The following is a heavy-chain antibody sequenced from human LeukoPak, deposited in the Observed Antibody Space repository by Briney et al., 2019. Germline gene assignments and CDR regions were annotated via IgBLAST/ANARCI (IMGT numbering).Heavy chain of an antibody. Sequence: PGGSLRLSCAASGFTFSSYAMSWVRQAPGKGPEWVSAISGSGGSTYYADSVKGRFTISRDNSKNTLYLQMNSLRAEDTAVYYCAKAPFMITFGGVIAGKPYYFDYWGQGTLVTVSS. CDR2: ISGSGGST. CDR1: GFTFSSYA. V-gene: IGHV3-23*01. CDR3: AKAPFMITFGGVIAGKPYYFDY. D-gene: IGHD3-16*02. J-gene: IGHJ4*02.